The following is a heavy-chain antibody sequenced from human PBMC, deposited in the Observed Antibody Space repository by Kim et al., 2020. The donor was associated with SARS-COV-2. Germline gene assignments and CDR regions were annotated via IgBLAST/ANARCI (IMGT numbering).Heavy chain of an antibody. CDR2: TYYRSKWKN. J-gene: IGHJ4*02. D-gene: IGHD1-1*01. CDR3: AREADGGNEFDY. Sequence: SQTLSLTCVISGDSVSSKSAAWNWIRQSPSRGLEWLGRTYYRSKWKNDYAVSVKSRITINPDTSKNQFSLQLNSVTPEDTAMYYCAREADGGNEFDYWGQGTLVTVSS. CDR1: GDSVSSKSAA. V-gene: IGHV6-1*01.